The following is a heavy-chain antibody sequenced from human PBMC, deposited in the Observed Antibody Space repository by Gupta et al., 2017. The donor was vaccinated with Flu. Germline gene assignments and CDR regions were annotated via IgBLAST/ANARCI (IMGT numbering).Heavy chain of an antibody. V-gene: IGHV3-23*01. CDR1: GFTFVTYA. D-gene: IGHD1-1*01. J-gene: IGHJ4*02. CDR3: ARGGYATNWYFDS. Sequence: EVQLLESGGNLIQSGGSLSLSFPPPGFTFVTYARSWVRQAPGKGLEWVSAISASGVTYYADSVMGRFTFSRDSSKDTVYLQMNSLRPEDTAVYYCARGGYATNWYFDSWGQGALVTVSS. CDR2: ISASGVT.